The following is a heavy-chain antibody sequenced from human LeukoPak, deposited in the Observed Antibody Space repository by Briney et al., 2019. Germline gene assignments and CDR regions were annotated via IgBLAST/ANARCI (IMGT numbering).Heavy chain of an antibody. Sequence: PSETLSLTCTVSGGSNSSSSYYWGWIRQPPGKGLEWIGSIYYSGSTYYNPSLKSRVTISVDTSKNQFSLKLSSVTAADTAVYYCARDNCSGGSCFFDYWGQGTLVTVSS. CDR1: GGSNSSSSYY. D-gene: IGHD2-15*01. CDR2: IYYSGST. J-gene: IGHJ4*02. CDR3: ARDNCSGGSCFFDY. V-gene: IGHV4-39*07.